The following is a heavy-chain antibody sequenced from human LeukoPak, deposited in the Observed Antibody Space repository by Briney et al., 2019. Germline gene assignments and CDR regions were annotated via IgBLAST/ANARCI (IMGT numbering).Heavy chain of an antibody. CDR1: GGSIRSYY. Sequence: PSETLSLTCTVSGGSIRSYYWTWIRQPAGKGLEWIGRIHTSGSTNHNPSLKSRVTMSVDTSNNQFSLKLSSVTAADTAVYYCARETEAPGGRSWDFWGQGTLVTVSS. D-gene: IGHD2-8*02. CDR2: IHTSGST. CDR3: ARETEAPGGRSWDF. J-gene: IGHJ4*02. V-gene: IGHV4-4*07.